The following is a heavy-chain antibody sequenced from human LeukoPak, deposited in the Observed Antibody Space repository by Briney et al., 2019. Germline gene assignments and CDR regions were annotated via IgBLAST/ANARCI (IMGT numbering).Heavy chain of an antibody. CDR1: GCTFDDYA. CDR3: AKGRNFGDYGSPFDY. V-gene: IGHV3-9*01. Sequence: PGGSLRLSCAASGCTFDDYAMHWVRQAPGKGLEWVSGISWNSGSIGYADSVKGRFTISRDNAKNSLYLQMNSLRAEDTALYYCAKGRNFGDYGSPFDYWGQGTLVTVSS. J-gene: IGHJ4*02. D-gene: IGHD4-17*01. CDR2: ISWNSGSI.